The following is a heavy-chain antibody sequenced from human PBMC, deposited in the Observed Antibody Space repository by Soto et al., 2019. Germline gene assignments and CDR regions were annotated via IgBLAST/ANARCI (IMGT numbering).Heavy chain of an antibody. Sequence: QVQLVESGGGVVQPGRSLRLSCAASGFPFTIYAMHWVRQAPGKGLEWVAAIWFDGSHEYYGDSVKGRFTISRDNSKSSLSLQMNSLRADDTAVYYCAGARGTPLVSFYYGMDVWGQGTTVTVSS. D-gene: IGHD3-16*02. J-gene: IGHJ6*02. CDR2: IWFDGSHE. CDR3: AGARGTPLVSFYYGMDV. CDR1: GFPFTIYA. V-gene: IGHV3-33*01.